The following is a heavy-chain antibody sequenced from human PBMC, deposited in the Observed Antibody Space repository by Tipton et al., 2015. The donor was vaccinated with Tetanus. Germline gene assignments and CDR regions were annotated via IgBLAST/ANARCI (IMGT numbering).Heavy chain of an antibody. J-gene: IGHJ4*02. V-gene: IGHV1-69*06. CDR1: GGTFGSYA. Sequence: QSGAEVKKPGSSVKVSCEASGGTFGSYAISWVRQAPGQGLEWMGGIFPQFGTSNYAPKFQDRVTMTADTSTGTVYMDLSSLRSGVTAGYYCVRPDRYVSGGSCYLALDYWGQGALITVSS. CDR3: VRPDRYVSGGSCYLALDY. D-gene: IGHD2-15*01. CDR2: IFPQFGTS.